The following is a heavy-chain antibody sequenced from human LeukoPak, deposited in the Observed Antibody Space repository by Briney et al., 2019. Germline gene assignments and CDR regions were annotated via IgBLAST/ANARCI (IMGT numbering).Heavy chain of an antibody. CDR3: AGHARGSYLVH. CDR1: GFTFSDYY. D-gene: IGHD2-8*02. CDR2: INSLSPRAI. V-gene: IGHV3-11*01. J-gene: IGHJ4*02. Sequence: GGSLRLSCAASGFTFSDYYMSWIRQAPGKGLEWVSLINSLSPRAISYGDSVKGRFTTSRDDATSSLFLQMSSLKVEDTAIYYWAGHARGSYLVHWGQGILGNVST.